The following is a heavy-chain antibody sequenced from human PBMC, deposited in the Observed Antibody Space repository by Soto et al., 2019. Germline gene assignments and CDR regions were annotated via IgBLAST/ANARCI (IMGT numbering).Heavy chain of an antibody. CDR2: INHSGST. V-gene: IGHV4-34*01. J-gene: IGHJ3*02. CDR1: GGSFSGYY. Sequence: QVQLQQWGAGLLKPSETLSLTCAVYGGSFSGYYWSWIRQPPGKGLEWMGEINHSGSTNYNPSLKXXVXIXADTSTNQFSLKLSSVPAADTAVYYCARCAHDAFDIWGQGTMVTVSS. CDR3: ARCAHDAFDI.